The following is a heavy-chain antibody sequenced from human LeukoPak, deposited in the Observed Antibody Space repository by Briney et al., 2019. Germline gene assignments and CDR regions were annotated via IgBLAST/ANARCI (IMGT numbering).Heavy chain of an antibody. CDR3: VRHYGSGNYYTLDT. Sequence: GGSLRLSCAASGFTVSSNYMSWVRQAPGKGLEWVSVIYSGGSTYYADSVKGRFTISRDNSKNTLYLQMNSLRAEDTAVYYCVRHYGSGNYYTLDTWGHGTLVTVSS. J-gene: IGHJ5*01. V-gene: IGHV3-53*01. CDR1: GFTVSSNY. D-gene: IGHD3-10*01. CDR2: IYSGGST.